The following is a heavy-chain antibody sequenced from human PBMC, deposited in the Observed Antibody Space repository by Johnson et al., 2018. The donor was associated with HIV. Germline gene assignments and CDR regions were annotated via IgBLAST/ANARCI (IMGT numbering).Heavy chain of an antibody. Sequence: QLVESGGGLVQPGRSLRLSCAASGFTFDDYAMHWVRQAPGKGLEWVSGISWNSASIGYADSVKGRFTISTDNSKNTLYLQMNSLRAEDTAVYYCARDRLLWFRELWPHDALDIWGQGTMVTVSS. J-gene: IGHJ3*02. V-gene: IGHV3-9*01. CDR2: ISWNSASI. CDR1: GFTFDDYA. D-gene: IGHD3-10*01. CDR3: ARDRLLWFRELWPHDALDI.